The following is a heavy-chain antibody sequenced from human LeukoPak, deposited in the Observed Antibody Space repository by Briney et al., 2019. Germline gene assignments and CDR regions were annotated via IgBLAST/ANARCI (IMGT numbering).Heavy chain of an antibody. J-gene: IGHJ6*03. V-gene: IGHV1-8*01. D-gene: IGHD2-2*01. Sequence: GASEKVSCKASGYTFTSYDINWVRQATGQGLEWMGWMNPNSGNTGYAQKFQGRVTMTRNTSISTAYMELSSLRSEDTAVYYCARGYHTFRYCSSTSCYANDPPYYYYMDVWGKGTTVTVSS. CDR1: GYTFTSYD. CDR2: MNPNSGNT. CDR3: ARGYHTFRYCSSTSCYANDPPYYYYMDV.